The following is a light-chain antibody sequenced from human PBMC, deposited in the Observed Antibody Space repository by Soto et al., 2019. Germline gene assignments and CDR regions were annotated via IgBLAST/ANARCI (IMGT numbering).Light chain of an antibody. CDR1: SSDVGGYNY. CDR3: CSYAGSPYV. V-gene: IGLV2-11*01. Sequence: QPVLTQPRSVSGSPGQSVTISCTGTSSDVGGYNYVSWYQQDPGKAPKLMIYEVSKRPSRVPDRFSGSKSGNTASLTISGVQAEDEADYYCCSYAGSPYVFGTGTKVTVL. J-gene: IGLJ1*01. CDR2: EVS.